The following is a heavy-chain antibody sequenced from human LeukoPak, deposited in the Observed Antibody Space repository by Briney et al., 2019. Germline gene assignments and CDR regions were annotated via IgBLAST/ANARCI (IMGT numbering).Heavy chain of an antibody. CDR3: AREGRVSGYDFDC. D-gene: IGHD5-12*01. V-gene: IGHV3-74*03. CDR1: GFTFSSYW. CDR2: INSYGSSI. J-gene: IGHJ4*02. Sequence: QPGGSLRLSCAAPGFTFSSYWMHWVRQAPGKGLVWVSRINSYGSSITYADSVQGRFTISRDNAKNTLFLQMNSLRVEDTAVYYCAREGRVSGYDFDCWGQGTLVTVSS.